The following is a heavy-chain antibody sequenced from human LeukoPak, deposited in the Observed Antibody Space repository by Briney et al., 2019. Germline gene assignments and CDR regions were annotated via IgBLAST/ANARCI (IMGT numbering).Heavy chain of an antibody. D-gene: IGHD3-16*01. CDR1: GLTFNTYG. CDR3: VREAGGTYAFDV. J-gene: IGHJ3*01. CDR2: IDGGGSRA. V-gene: IGHV3-74*01. Sequence: SPRIFRAANGLTFNTYGRHWVRQGPGTGQKWVSRIDGGGSRASYADSVKGRFTISRDNAKNTLYLQMNSPRPEDTAVYFCVREAGGTYAFDVWGQGTMVTVSS.